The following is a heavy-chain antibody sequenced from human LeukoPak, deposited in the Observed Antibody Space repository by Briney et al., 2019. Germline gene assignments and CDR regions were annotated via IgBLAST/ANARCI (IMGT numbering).Heavy chain of an antibody. CDR3: ARGEVMVVAADY. CDR1: GGSLSSGDYY. Sequence: PSQTLSLTCTVSGGSLSSGDYYWGWIRQPPGTGLEWIGYIYYSGSTYYNPSLKSRVTISVDTSKNQFSLKLSSVTAADTAVYYCARGEVMVVAADYWGQGTLVTVSS. D-gene: IGHD2-15*01. J-gene: IGHJ4*02. V-gene: IGHV4-30-4*01. CDR2: IYYSGST.